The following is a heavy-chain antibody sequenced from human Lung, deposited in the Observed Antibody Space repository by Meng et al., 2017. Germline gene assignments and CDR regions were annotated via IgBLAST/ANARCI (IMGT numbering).Heavy chain of an antibody. CDR3: AKDLSKQQQLGELDY. CDR2: ISYDGSNK. Sequence: QVQLVESGGGVVQPGRSLRLSCAASGFTLSGYGMNWVRQAQGKGLEWAAVISYDGSNKYYADSVKGRFTISRDNSKNTLYLQMNSLRAEDTAVYYCAKDLSKQQQLGELDYWGQGTLVTVSS. V-gene: IGHV3-30*18. J-gene: IGHJ4*02. D-gene: IGHD6-13*01. CDR1: GFTLSGYG.